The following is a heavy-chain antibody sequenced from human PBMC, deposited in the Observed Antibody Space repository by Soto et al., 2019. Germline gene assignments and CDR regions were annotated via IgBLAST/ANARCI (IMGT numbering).Heavy chain of an antibody. Sequence: PGGSLRLSCAASGFTFSSYGMHWVRQAPGKGLEWVAVISYDGSNKYYADSVKGRFTISRDNSKNTLYLLMNSLRAEDTAVYYCAKDRRAFLEWLSKYYYYGMDVWGQGTTVTVSS. V-gene: IGHV3-30*18. D-gene: IGHD3-3*02. CDR3: AKDRRAFLEWLSKYYYYGMDV. J-gene: IGHJ6*02. CDR1: GFTFSSYG. CDR2: ISYDGSNK.